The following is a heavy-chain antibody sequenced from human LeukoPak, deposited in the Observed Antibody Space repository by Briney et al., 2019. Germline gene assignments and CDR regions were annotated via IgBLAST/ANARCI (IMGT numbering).Heavy chain of an antibody. CDR3: ARLRGNYFPDY. V-gene: IGHV4-59*01. D-gene: IGHD4-11*01. CDR1: AGSISSYY. CDR2: IYYSGST. J-gene: IGHJ4*02. Sequence: PSETLSLTCAVSAGSISSYYWSWILQPPGKGLEWIGYIYYSGSTNYNPSLKSRVTISVDTSKNQFSLKLSSLTAADTAVYYCARLRGNYFPDYWGQGTLVTVSS.